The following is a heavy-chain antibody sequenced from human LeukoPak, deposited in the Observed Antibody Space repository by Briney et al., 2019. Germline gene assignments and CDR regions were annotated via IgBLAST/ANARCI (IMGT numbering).Heavy chain of an antibody. Sequence: SETLSLTCTVSGGSISSSSDYWGWIRQAPGKGLEWIGSIYYHENTYYNSSLKSRVTISVDTSKNQFSLKLSSVTAADTAVYYCARSSSIVVVPEYYFDFWGQGTLVTVSS. CDR2: IYYHENT. D-gene: IGHD2-2*01. V-gene: IGHV4-39*07. CDR1: GGSISSSSDY. CDR3: ARSSSIVVVPEYYFDF. J-gene: IGHJ4*02.